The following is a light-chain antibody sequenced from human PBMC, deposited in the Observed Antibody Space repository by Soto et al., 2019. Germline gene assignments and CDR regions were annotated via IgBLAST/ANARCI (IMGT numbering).Light chain of an antibody. J-gene: IGLJ2*01. CDR2: KDS. CDR1: ALPNQY. Sequence: SYELTQPPSVSVSPGQTARITCSGDALPNQYAYWYQQKPGQAPVLVIYKDSERPSGIPERFSGSSSGTTVTLTISGVQADDEADYYCQSADSSGTVGVFGGGTKLTVL. V-gene: IGLV3-25*03. CDR3: QSADSSGTVGV.